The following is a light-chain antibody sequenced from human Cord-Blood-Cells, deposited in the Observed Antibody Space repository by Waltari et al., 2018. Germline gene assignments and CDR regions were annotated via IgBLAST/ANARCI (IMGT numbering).Light chain of an antibody. CDR3: CSYAGSYTWV. CDR2: DVS. V-gene: IGLV2-11*01. Sequence: QSALTQPRSVSGSPGQSVTISCPGTSRDVGGYNHVSWYPQHPGKAPKLMIYDVSKRPSGVPDRFSGSKAGNTASLTISGLQAEDEADYYCCSYAGSYTWVFGGGTKLTVL. J-gene: IGLJ3*02. CDR1: SRDVGGYNH.